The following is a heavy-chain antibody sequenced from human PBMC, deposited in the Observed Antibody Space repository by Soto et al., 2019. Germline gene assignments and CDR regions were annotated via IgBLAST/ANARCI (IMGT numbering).Heavy chain of an antibody. J-gene: IGHJ4*02. CDR3: ARRLAAGNYFDY. CDR1: GDSISNNDYS. D-gene: IGHD3-16*01. V-gene: IGHV4-30-2*01. CDR2: IYHSGGT. Sequence: QLQLQESDSGLVKPSQTLSLTCAVSGDSISNNDYSWNWIRQPPGKGLEWIGDIYHSGGTYYNPSLNSRVTISVDRSKNQFSLTLSSVTAADTAMYYCARRLAAGNYFDYWCQGTLVTVSS.